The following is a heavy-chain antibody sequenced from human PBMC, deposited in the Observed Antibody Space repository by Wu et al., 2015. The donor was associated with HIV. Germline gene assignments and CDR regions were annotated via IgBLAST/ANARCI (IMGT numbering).Heavy chain of an antibody. Sequence: QVQLVQSEAEVKKPGASVKVSCKASGYTFTGHYLHWVRQAPGQGLEWMGSINPNSGGTNYAQKFQGRVTLSRDTYIRTVYMQLSRLIFDDTAVYYCARVISAWPSGAFDIWGQGTLVTVSS. V-gene: IGHV1-2*02. J-gene: IGHJ3*02. CDR3: ARVISAWPSGAFDI. CDR1: GYTFTGHY. D-gene: IGHD6-19*01. CDR2: INPNSGGT.